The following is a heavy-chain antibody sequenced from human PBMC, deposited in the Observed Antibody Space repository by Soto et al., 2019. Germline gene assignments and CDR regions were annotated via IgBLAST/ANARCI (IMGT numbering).Heavy chain of an antibody. CDR1: GFAFSNYA. Sequence: GGSLRLSCAASGFAFSNYAMNWVRQAPGKGLEWVSAISGGAGDTYYADSVKGRFTISRDNSKNRLFLQMKSLRAEDTAIYYCAKSSRINLVRGVTDYWGQGTLVTVSS. J-gene: IGHJ4*02. V-gene: IGHV3-23*01. CDR3: AKSSRINLVRGVTDY. D-gene: IGHD3-10*01. CDR2: ISGGAGDT.